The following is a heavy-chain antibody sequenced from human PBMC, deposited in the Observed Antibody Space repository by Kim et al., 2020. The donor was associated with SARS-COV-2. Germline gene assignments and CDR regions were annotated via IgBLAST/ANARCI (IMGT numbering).Heavy chain of an antibody. CDR3: ARTGLYDSSGYYRLDY. J-gene: IGHJ4*02. D-gene: IGHD3-22*01. Sequence: GESLKISCKGSGYSFTSYWIGWVRQMPGKGLEWMGIIYPGDSDTRYSPSFQGQVTISADKSISTAYLQWSSLKASDTAMYYCARTGLYDSSGYYRLDYWGQGTLVTVSS. V-gene: IGHV5-51*01. CDR2: IYPGDSDT. CDR1: GYSFTSYW.